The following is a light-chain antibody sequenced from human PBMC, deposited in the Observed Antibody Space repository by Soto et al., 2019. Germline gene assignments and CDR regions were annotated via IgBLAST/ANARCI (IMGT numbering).Light chain of an antibody. CDR1: QSVSSN. CDR2: DAS. CDR3: QQYNDWLYT. Sequence: EIVMTQSPASQSVSPGERVTRSCRASQSVSSNLAWYQQQPGQTPRLLIYDASTRVFGIPARFSGSGSGTEFTLTISSLQSEDFAVYYCQQYNDWLYTFGQGTNVDIK. J-gene: IGKJ2*01. V-gene: IGKV3-15*01.